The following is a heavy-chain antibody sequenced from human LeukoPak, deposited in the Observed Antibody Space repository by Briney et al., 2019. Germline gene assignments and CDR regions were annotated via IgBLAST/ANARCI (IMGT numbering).Heavy chain of an antibody. V-gene: IGHV3-30-3*01. J-gene: IGHJ4*02. CDR3: TRDGGSRFDY. D-gene: IGHD1-26*01. CDR1: GFTFSSYA. Sequence: GGSLRLSCAASGFTFSSYAMHWVRQAPGKGLEWVAVISYDGSNKYYADSVKGRFTISRDNAKNTLSLQMNSLRAEDTAAYYCTRDGGSRFDYWGQGALVTVSS. CDR2: ISYDGSNK.